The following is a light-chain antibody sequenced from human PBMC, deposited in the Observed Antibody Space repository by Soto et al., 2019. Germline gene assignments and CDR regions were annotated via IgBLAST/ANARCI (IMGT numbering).Light chain of an antibody. CDR2: DVS. Sequence: QSALTQPASVSGSPGQSITISCTGTSSDVGGYNYDSWYQQHPGKAPKLMIYDVSNRPSGVSNRFSGSKSGNTASLTISGLQAEDEADYYCSSYTSSSTVVFAGGTKLTVL. V-gene: IGLV2-14*01. CDR3: SSYTSSSTVV. J-gene: IGLJ2*01. CDR1: SSDVGGYNY.